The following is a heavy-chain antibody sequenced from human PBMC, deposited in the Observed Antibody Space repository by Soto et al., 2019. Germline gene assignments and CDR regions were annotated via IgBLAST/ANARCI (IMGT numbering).Heavy chain of an antibody. Sequence: QAQLVQSGAEVKKPGASVKISCKASGYTFTTYAIHWVRQAPGQRLEWMGWINAGNGNTKYSQKFQDRVTLTRHTHVSTAYMAVNSLGSQDTSLSYCARGGRSFDLLSHFDYWGQGTLVTVPS. D-gene: IGHD3-9*01. CDR1: GYTFTTYA. CDR2: INAGNGNT. CDR3: ARGGRSFDLLSHFDY. V-gene: IGHV1-3*01. J-gene: IGHJ4*02.